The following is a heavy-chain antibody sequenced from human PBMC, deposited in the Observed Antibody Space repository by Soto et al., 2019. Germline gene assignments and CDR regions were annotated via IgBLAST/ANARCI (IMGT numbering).Heavy chain of an antibody. CDR3: ARDMYSSDYFVKWFEP. CDR2: ISHDGINK. Sequence: QVRLVESGGGVVQPGRSLRLSCTASGFSFSSYAMYWFRQPPGKGLEWVAVISHDGINKHYADSVKGRVTVSRDNSNRSLDLQLSSLRGEDTAMYCCARDMYSSDYFVKWFEPWGQGTLVTVSS. J-gene: IGHJ5*02. CDR1: GFSFSSYA. V-gene: IGHV3-30-3*01. D-gene: IGHD6-19*01.